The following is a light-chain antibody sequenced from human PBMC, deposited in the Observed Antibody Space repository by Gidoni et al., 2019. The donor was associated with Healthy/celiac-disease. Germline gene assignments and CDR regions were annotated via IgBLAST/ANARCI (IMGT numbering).Light chain of an antibody. V-gene: IGLV3-1*01. J-gene: IGLJ2*01. CDR3: QAWDSTGGVV. CDR2: QDS. Sequence: SYELTQPPSVSVSPGQTASITCSGDKLGDKYACWYQQKPGQSPVLVIDQDSKRPSGIPERFSGANSGNTATLTISGTQAMDEADYYCQAWDSTGGVVFGGGTKLTVL. CDR1: KLGDKY.